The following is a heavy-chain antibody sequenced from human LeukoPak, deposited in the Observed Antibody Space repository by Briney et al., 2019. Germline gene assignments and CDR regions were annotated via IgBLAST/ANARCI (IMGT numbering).Heavy chain of an antibody. CDR1: GGSISSSSYY. D-gene: IGHD6-19*01. CDR3: ARVKLKQWLVPPKGGYYFDY. V-gene: IGHV4-39*07. J-gene: IGHJ4*02. Sequence: PSETPSLTCTVSGGSISSSSYYWGWIRQPPGKGLEWIGSIYYSGSTYYNPSLKSRVTISVDTSKNQFSLKLSSVTAADTAVYYCARVKLKQWLVPPKGGYYFDYWGQGTLVTVSS. CDR2: IYYSGST.